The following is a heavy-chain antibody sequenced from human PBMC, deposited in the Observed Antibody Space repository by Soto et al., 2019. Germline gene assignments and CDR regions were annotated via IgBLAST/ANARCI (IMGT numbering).Heavy chain of an antibody. CDR2: IYYSGST. J-gene: IGHJ4*02. CDR1: GGSISGSSYY. V-gene: IGHV4-39*01. CDR3: ARVREYSTSYFDS. D-gene: IGHD6-6*01. Sequence: PSETLSLTCTVSGGSISGSSYYWGWIRQPPGEGLEWIGTIYYSGSTYYNPSLKSRLTMSVDTSKNQFSLKLSSVTAADAAVYYCARVREYSTSYFDSWGQGTLVTVSS.